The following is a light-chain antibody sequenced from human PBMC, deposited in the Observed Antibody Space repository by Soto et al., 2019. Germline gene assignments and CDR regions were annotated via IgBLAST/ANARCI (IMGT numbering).Light chain of an antibody. CDR2: DAS. Sequence: EIELTQSPASLSSSPGERATITCRANQNISTYLAWYQQKHGKAPKLLIYDASNMPTGIPARFSGSGSGTDFTLTISNLEPEDIAAYYCQHHGGWPWTFGQGTKVEIK. J-gene: IGKJ1*01. V-gene: IGKV3-11*01. CDR1: QNISTY. CDR3: QHHGGWPWT.